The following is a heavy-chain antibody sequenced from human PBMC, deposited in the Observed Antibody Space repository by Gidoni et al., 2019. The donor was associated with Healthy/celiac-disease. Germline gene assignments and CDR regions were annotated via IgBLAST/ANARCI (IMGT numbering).Heavy chain of an antibody. V-gene: IGHV3-23*04. CDR2: ISGSGGST. D-gene: IGHD4-17*01. Sequence: EVQLVESGGGLVQPGGSLRLSCAASGFTFSRYAMSWVRQAPGKGLEWVSAISGSGGSTYYADSVKGRFTISRDNSKNTLYLQMNSLRAEDTAVYYCASLLYGDFPYYYYGMDVWGQGTTVTVSS. CDR3: ASLLYGDFPYYYYGMDV. CDR1: GFTFSRYA. J-gene: IGHJ6*02.